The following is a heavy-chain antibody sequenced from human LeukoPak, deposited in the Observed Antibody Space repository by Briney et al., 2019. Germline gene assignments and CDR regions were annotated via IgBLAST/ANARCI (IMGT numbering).Heavy chain of an antibody. CDR2: IYYSGST. CDR1: GGSNSSHY. J-gene: IGHJ4*02. CDR3: ARLRFLEWLSPRENYFDY. Sequence: SETLSLTCTVSGGSNSSHYWSWIRQPPGKGLEWIGYIYYSGSTNYNPSLKSRVTISVDTSKNQFSLKLSSVTAADTAVYYCARLRFLEWLSPRENYFDYWGQGTLVTVSS. V-gene: IGHV4-59*11. D-gene: IGHD3-3*01.